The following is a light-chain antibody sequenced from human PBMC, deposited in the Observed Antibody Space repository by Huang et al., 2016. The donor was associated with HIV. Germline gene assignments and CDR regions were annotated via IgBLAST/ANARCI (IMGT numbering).Light chain of an antibody. V-gene: IGKV1-9*01. Sequence: IQLTQSPSSLSASVGDRVTITCRASQGISSHLAWYQQKPGKAPKLLIYLASTLQSGVPARFIGSGSGTDFTLTIRSLQPEDFATYYCQQLNSYPRTFGQGTKVEIK. CDR1: QGISSH. CDR3: QQLNSYPRT. J-gene: IGKJ1*01. CDR2: LAS.